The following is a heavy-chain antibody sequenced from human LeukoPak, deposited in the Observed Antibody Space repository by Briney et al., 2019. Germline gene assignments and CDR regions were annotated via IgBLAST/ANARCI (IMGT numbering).Heavy chain of an antibody. D-gene: IGHD3-22*01. CDR2: FSGSGGST. CDR3: AKDSSHYYYDSSGYLDY. J-gene: IGHJ4*02. Sequence: GGSLRLSCAASGFTFSSYAMSWVRQAPGKGLEWVSAFSGSGGSTYYADSVKGRFPISRDNSKNTLYLQMNSLRAEDTAVYYCAKDSSHYYYDSSGYLDYWGQGTLVTVSS. V-gene: IGHV3-23*01. CDR1: GFTFSSYA.